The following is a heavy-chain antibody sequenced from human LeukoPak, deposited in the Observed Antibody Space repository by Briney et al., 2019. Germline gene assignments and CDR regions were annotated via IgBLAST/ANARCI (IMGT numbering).Heavy chain of an antibody. CDR1: GFTFSSYA. V-gene: IGHV3-23*01. J-gene: IGHJ4*02. D-gene: IGHD2-15*01. Sequence: GGSLRLSCAASGFTFSSYAMSWVRQAPGKGLEWVSAISGSGSSTYYADSVKGRSTISRDNSKNTLYLQMNSLRAEDTAVYYCAKSHCSGVSCYSLFDYWGQGTLVTVSS. CDR2: ISGSGSST. CDR3: AKSHCSGVSCYSLFDY.